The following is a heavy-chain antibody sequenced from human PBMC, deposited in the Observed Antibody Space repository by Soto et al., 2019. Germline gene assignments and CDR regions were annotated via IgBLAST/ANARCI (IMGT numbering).Heavy chain of an antibody. CDR1: GGSISSYY. V-gene: IGHV4-59*01. Sequence: SETLSLTCTVSGGSISSYYWSWIRQPPGKGLEWIGSIYYSGSTNYNASLKSRVTISVDTSKNQFFLKLSSVTAADTALYYCARTYSSGWYYFDYWGQGTLVTVSS. CDR3: ARTYSSGWYYFDY. D-gene: IGHD6-19*01. CDR2: IYYSGST. J-gene: IGHJ4*02.